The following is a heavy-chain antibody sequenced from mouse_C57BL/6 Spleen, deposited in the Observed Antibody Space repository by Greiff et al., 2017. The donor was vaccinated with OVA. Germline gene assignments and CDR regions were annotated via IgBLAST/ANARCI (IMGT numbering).Heavy chain of an antibody. CDR1: GYTFTDYE. Sequence: QVQLQQSGAELVRPGASVTLSCKASGYTFTDYEMHWVKQTPVQGLEWIGAIYPETGGTAYNQKFKGKAILTADKSSSTAYMELRSLTSEDSAVDYCSGGGDDYSWFAYWGQGTLVTVSA. CDR2: IYPETGGT. D-gene: IGHD2-4*01. J-gene: IGHJ3*01. CDR3: SGGGDDYSWFAY. V-gene: IGHV1-15*01.